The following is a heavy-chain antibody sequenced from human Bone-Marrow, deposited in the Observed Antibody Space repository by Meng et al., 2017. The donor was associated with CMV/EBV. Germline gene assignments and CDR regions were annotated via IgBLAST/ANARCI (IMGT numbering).Heavy chain of an antibody. CDR1: GYTFTSYP. J-gene: IGHJ4*02. D-gene: IGHD2-15*01. CDR3: AGRYCSGGSCRYTPFDY. CDR2: IIPIFGTA. Sequence: SGKVSCKTSGYTFTSYPIHWVRQAPGQGLEWMGGIIPIFGTANYDQKFQGRVTITTDESTSTAYMELSSLMSEDTAVYYSAGRYCSGGSCRYTPFDYWGQGTLVTVSS. V-gene: IGHV1-69*05.